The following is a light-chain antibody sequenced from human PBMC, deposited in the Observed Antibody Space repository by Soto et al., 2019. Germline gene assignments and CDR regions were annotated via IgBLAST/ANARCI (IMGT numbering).Light chain of an antibody. J-gene: IGLJ1*01. CDR3: GTWDSSLSAYV. CDR2: DNS. V-gene: IGLV1-51*01. Sequence: QSVLTQPPSVSAAPRQKVTISCSGSSSNIGNNYVSWYQHLPGPAPKLLIYDNSKRHSGIPDRFPGSKSGTSATLGITGLQTGDEADYYCGTWDSSLSAYVFGTGTKLTVL. CDR1: SSNIGNNY.